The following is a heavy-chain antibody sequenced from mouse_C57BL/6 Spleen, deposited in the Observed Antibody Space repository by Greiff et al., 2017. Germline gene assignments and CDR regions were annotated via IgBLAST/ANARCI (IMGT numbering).Heavy chain of an antibody. V-gene: IGHV1-26*01. J-gene: IGHJ2*01. CDR2: INPNNGGT. D-gene: IGHD1-1*01. CDR3: ARGGVVGYYFDY. Sequence: EVQLQQSGPELVKPGASVKISCKASGYTFTDYYMNWVKQSHGKSLEWIGDINPNNGGTSYNQKFKGKATLTVDKSSSTAYMELRSLASEDSAVYYCARGGVVGYYFDYWGQGTTLTVSS. CDR1: GYTFTDYY.